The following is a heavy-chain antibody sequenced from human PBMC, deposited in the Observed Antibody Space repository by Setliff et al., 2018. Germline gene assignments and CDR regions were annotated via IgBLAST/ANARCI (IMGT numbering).Heavy chain of an antibody. Sequence: SLTCSVSGGSIRGSSYFWGWIRQPPGEGLEWIGNINDSGSTYYNPSLKSRVTISVDRSKNQVFLRMTSVTAADTSFYYCARMGTDYIMTRVNSYQYYFYMDVWGKGTTVTVS. D-gene: IGHD5-18*01. CDR3: ARMGTDYIMTRVNSYQYYFYMDV. J-gene: IGHJ6*03. CDR2: INDSGST. V-gene: IGHV4-39*01. CDR1: GGSIRGSSYF.